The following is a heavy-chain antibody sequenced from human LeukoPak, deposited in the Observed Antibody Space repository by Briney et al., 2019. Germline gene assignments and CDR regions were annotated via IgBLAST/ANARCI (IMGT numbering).Heavy chain of an antibody. V-gene: IGHV1-46*01. J-gene: IGHJ4*02. CDR3: ARGAWRYGDY. D-gene: IGHD1-1*01. CDR1: GYTFTSQY. CDR2: INPNGGST. Sequence: ASVKVSCKASGYTFTSQYMHWVRQTPGQGLEWMGIINPNGGSTRYAQKFQGRVTVTRDTSTSTVYMELSSLRSEDTAVYYCARGAWRYGDYWGQGTLVTVSS.